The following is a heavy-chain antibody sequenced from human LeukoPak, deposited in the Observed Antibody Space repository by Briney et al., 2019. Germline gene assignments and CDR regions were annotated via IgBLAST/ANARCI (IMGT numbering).Heavy chain of an antibody. D-gene: IGHD3-10*01. J-gene: IGHJ6*03. CDR2: IYYSGST. CDR3: ARKADYYGPGRGFQYYYYYMDV. V-gene: IGHV4-59*01. CDR1: GGSISSYY. Sequence: PSETLSLKCTVSGGSISSYYWSWLRQPPGKGLEWIGYIYYSGSTNYNPSLKSRVTISVDTSKNQFSLKLSSVTAADTAVYYCARKADYYGPGRGFQYYYYYMDVWGKGTTVTVSS.